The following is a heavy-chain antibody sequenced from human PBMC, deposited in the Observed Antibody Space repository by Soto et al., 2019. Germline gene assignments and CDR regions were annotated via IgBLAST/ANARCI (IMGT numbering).Heavy chain of an antibody. D-gene: IGHD4-4*01. J-gene: IGHJ4*02. CDR2: ISVNGDKT. CDR1: GFTFSSFSNYA. V-gene: IGHV3-23*01. Sequence: EVQLLESGGGLEQPGGSLRLSCAASGFTFSSFSNYAFSWVRQAPGKGLEWVSTISVNGDKTYYGDSVKGRFTISRDNSKNTLYLQMNSLRAEDTAMYYCTKDSNKYSSSLRGRYFDYWGQGIGVTVSS. CDR3: TKDSNKYSSSLRGRYFDY.